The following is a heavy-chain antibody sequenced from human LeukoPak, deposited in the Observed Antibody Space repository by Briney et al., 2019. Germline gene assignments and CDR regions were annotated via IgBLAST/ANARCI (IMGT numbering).Heavy chain of an antibody. D-gene: IGHD1-14*01. CDR2: ISYDGSNK. J-gene: IGHJ6*02. V-gene: IGHV3-30*18. CDR3: AKDDPGYYYGMDV. Sequence: GGSLRLSCAASGFTFSSYGMHWVRQAPGKGLEWVAVISYDGSNKYYADSVKGRFTISRDNSKNTLYLQMNSLRAEDTAVYYCAKDDPGYYYGMDVWGQGTTVTVSS. CDR1: GFTFSSYG.